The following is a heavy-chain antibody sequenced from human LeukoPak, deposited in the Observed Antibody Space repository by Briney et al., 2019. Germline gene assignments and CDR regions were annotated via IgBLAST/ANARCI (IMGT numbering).Heavy chain of an antibody. CDR2: ISAYNGNT. Sequence: ASVKVSCKASGYTFTTYGISWVRQAPGQGLEWMGWISAYNGNTNYAQKLQGRVAITTDTSTSTAYMELRSLRSDDTVVYYCARDLGAEQWLAPFDYWGQGTLVTVSS. CDR1: GYTFTTYG. J-gene: IGHJ4*02. D-gene: IGHD6-19*01. V-gene: IGHV1-18*01. CDR3: ARDLGAEQWLAPFDY.